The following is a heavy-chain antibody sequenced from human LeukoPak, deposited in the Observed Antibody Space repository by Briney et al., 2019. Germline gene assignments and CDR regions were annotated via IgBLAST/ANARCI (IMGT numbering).Heavy chain of an antibody. CDR1: GFTFSSYS. J-gene: IGHJ6*03. D-gene: IGHD1-7*01. Sequence: PGGSLRLSCAASGFTFSSYSMNWVRQAPGKGLEWVSSISSSSSYIYYADSVKGRFTISRDNAKNSLYLQMNSLRAEDTAVYYCASHPVTGTSYYYYYYMDVWGKGTTVTVSS. CDR2: ISSSSSYI. V-gene: IGHV3-21*01. CDR3: ASHPVTGTSYYYYYYMDV.